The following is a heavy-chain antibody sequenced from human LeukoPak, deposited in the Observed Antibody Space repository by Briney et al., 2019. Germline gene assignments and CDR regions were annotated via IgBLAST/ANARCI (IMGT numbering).Heavy chain of an antibody. CDR2: IYSGGSA. D-gene: IGHD3-10*01. CDR1: GLTVSSNY. J-gene: IGHJ5*02. V-gene: IGHV3-66*01. Sequence: PGGSLRLSCAASGLTVSSNYMNWVRQAPGKGLEWVSVIYSGGSAYYADSVKGRFTISRDNSKNTLYLQMNSLRAGDTAVYYCARGAYGSGSYGDNWFDPWGQGTLVTVSS. CDR3: ARGAYGSGSYGDNWFDP.